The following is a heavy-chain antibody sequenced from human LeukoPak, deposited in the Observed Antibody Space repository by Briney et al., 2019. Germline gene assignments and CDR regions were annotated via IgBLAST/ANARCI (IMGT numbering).Heavy chain of an antibody. D-gene: IGHD4-11*01. V-gene: IGHV7-4-1*02. CDR2: INTNTGNP. CDR1: GYTFTSYA. CDR3: ARDLRPILQGDYYYYYYMDV. Sequence: ASVKVSCKASGYTFTSYAMNWVRQAPGQGLEWMGWINTNTGNPTYAQGFTGRFVFSLDTSVSTAYLQISSLKAEDTAVYYCARDLRPILQGDYYYYYYMDVWGKGTTVTVSS. J-gene: IGHJ6*03.